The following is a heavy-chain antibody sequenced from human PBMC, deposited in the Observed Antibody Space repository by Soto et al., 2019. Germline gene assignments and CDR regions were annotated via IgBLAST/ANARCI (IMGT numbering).Heavy chain of an antibody. CDR1: GYTFTGYY. J-gene: IGHJ6*02. CDR2: INPNSGGT. V-gene: IGHV1-2*02. Sequence: ASVKVSCKASGYTFTGYYMHWVRQAPGQGLEWMGWINPNSGGTNYAQKFQGRVTMTRDTSISTAYMELSRLRSDDTAVYYCARSGVAALLGSADYYYYYGMDVWGQGTTVTSP. CDR3: ARSGVAALLGSADYYYYYGMDV. D-gene: IGHD6-13*01.